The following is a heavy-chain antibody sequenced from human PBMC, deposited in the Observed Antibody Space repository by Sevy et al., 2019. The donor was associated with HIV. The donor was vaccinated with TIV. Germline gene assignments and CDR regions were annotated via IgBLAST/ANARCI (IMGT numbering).Heavy chain of an antibody. CDR3: ARSPLWFGETGGAFDI. V-gene: IGHV4-39*01. CDR2: IYYSGST. J-gene: IGHJ3*02. D-gene: IGHD3-10*01. CDR1: GGSISSSSYY. Sequence: SETLSLTCTVSGGSISSSSYYWGWIRQPPGQGLDWIRSIYYSGSTYYNPSLKSRLTISVDTSKNQFSLKLSSGTAADTAVYYCARSPLWFGETGGAFDIWGQGTMVTVSS.